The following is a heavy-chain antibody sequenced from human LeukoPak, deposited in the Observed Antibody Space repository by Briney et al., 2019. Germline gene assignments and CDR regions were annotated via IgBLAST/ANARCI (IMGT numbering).Heavy chain of an antibody. CDR3: AKHGFGVPEGY. Sequence: GGSLRLSCESSGFIFSHYGMDWVRQAPGKGLESVAVISYDGSDRYYDDSVKGRFTISRDNSKNTLYLQMSSLRAEDTAVYYCAKHGFGVPEGYWGQGTLVTVSS. CDR2: ISYDGSDR. J-gene: IGHJ4*02. V-gene: IGHV3-33*05. D-gene: IGHD3-10*01. CDR1: GFIFSHYG.